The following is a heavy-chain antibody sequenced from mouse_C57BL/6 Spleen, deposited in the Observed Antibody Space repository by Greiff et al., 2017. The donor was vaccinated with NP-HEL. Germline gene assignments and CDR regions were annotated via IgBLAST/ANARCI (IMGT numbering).Heavy chain of an antibody. Sequence: QVQLQQSGAELVRPGASVTLSCKASGYTFTDYEMHWVKQTPVHGLEWIGAIDPETGGTAYNQKFKGKAILTADKSSSTAYMELRSLTSEDSAVYYCTPTAQATIAMDYWGQGTSVTVSS. CDR3: TPTAQATIAMDY. J-gene: IGHJ4*01. CDR2: IDPETGGT. CDR1: GYTFTDYE. V-gene: IGHV1-15*01. D-gene: IGHD3-2*02.